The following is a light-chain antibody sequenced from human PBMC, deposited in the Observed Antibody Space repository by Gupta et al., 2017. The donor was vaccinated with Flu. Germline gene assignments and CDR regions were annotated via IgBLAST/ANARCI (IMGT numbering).Light chain of an antibody. Sequence: EIVLTQSPATVSLSPGERATLSCRASESISHYLAWYQHKPGQAPRLLMYDASKRPTGIPARFSGSGSGTDFTLTISSLEPEDFAVYYCQQRSNRPPWTFGQGTKV. CDR2: DAS. V-gene: IGKV3-11*01. J-gene: IGKJ1*01. CDR1: ESISHY. CDR3: QQRSNRPPWT.